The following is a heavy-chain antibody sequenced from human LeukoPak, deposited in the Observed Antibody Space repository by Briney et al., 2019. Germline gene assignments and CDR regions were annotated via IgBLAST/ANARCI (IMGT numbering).Heavy chain of an antibody. CDR3: ARGYMYNWFDP. Sequence: APVKVSCKASGGTFSSYAISWVRQAPGQGLEWMGWISAYNGNTNYAQKLQGRVTMTTDTSTSTAYMELRSLRSDDTAVYYCARGYMYNWFDPWGQGTLVTVSS. CDR2: ISAYNGNT. D-gene: IGHD3-16*02. J-gene: IGHJ5*02. CDR1: GGTFSSYA. V-gene: IGHV1-18*01.